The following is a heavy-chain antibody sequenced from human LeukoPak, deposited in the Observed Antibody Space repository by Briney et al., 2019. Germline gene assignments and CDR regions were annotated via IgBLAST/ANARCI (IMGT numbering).Heavy chain of an antibody. CDR3: ARVAVERLYHYDSSGYHLDH. V-gene: IGHV3-53*01. J-gene: IGHJ4*02. D-gene: IGHD3-22*01. CDR1: GFTVSTNY. Sequence: GGSLRLSCAASGFTVSTNYMSWVRQAPGKGLEWVSVIFSGGNTYYADSVKGRFTISRDNSKNTVYLQMNSLRAEDTAMYYCARVAVERLYHYDSSGYHLDHWGQGTLVTVSS. CDR2: IFSGGNT.